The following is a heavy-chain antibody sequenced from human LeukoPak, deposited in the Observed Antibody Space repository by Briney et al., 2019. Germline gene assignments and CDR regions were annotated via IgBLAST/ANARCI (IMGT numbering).Heavy chain of an antibody. V-gene: IGHV4-39*01. CDR3: ARGRSLFVHDYSNYGYYYYYMDV. D-gene: IGHD4-11*01. CDR1: GGSISSSSYY. J-gene: IGHJ6*03. Sequence: SETLSLTCTVSGGSISSSSYYWGWIRQPPGKGLEWIGSIYYSGSTYYNPSLKSRVTISVDTSKNQFSLKLSSVTAADTAVYYCARGRSLFVHDYSNYGYYYYYMDVWGKGTTVTVSS. CDR2: IYYSGST.